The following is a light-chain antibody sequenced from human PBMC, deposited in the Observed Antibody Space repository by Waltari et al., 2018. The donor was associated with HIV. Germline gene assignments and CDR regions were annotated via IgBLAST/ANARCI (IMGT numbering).Light chain of an antibody. CDR3: QSYDISLSASVV. J-gene: IGLJ2*01. V-gene: IGLV1-40*01. CDR2: GNK. CDR1: SSTIGADYD. Sequence: QSMLTQPPSVSGAPGPRVPISCTGSSSTIGADYDVHWYQQIPGTAPKLLLSGNKNRPSGVPDLFSASKSGTSASLTISGLQAEDEADYFCQSYDISLSASVVFGGGTRLTVL.